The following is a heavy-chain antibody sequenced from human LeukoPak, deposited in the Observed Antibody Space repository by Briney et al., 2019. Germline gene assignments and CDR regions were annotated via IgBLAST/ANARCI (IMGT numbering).Heavy chain of an antibody. CDR2: IYYSGST. CDR3: ARSGFDWFDP. CDR1: GGSISSYY. V-gene: IGHV4-59*08. Sequence: PSETPSLTCTVSGGSISSYYWSWIRQPPGKGLEWIGYIYYSGSTNYNPSLKSRVTISVDTSKNQFSLKLSSVTAADTAVYYCARSGFDWFDPWGQGTLVTVSS. J-gene: IGHJ5*02. D-gene: IGHD3-10*01.